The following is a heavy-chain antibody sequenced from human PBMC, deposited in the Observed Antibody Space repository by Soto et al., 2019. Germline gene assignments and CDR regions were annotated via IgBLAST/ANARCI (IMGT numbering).Heavy chain of an antibody. V-gene: IGHV3-23*01. J-gene: IGHJ6*02. CDR3: ACGAMVTPDYDGLDV. Sequence: EVRLLESGGGLVQPGGSLRLYCAGSGFTSSNYSMSWVRQAPGKGLEWVSTTSGSGHYIQYRDSVKGRFTISRDNSKNAMNLQMNELRAEDTAVYYCACGAMVTPDYDGLDVGGQGTTVTVSS. CDR1: GFTSSNYS. D-gene: IGHD3-22*01. CDR2: TSGSGHYI.